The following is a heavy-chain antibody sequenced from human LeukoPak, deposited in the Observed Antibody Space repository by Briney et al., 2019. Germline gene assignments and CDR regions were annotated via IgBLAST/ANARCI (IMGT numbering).Heavy chain of an antibody. CDR3: ARASGGIGGVTNHFDY. Sequence: SETLSLTCTVSGVSMRSDGYYWSWIRQHPGKGLEWIGYIYRSGDTYYNPSLKSRFSLSVDTSENQFSLSLSSVTAADTAMYSCARASGGIGGVTNHFDYWGQGTLVTVSS. J-gene: IGHJ4*02. CDR2: IYRSGDT. D-gene: IGHD3-16*01. CDR1: GVSMRSDGYY. V-gene: IGHV4-31*03.